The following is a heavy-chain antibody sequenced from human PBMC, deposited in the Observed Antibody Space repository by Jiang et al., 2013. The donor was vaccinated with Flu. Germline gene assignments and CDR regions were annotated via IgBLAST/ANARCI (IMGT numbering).Heavy chain of an antibody. CDR1: GFTFSSYA. CDR2: ISYDGSNK. D-gene: IGHD6-6*01. V-gene: IGHV3-30-3*01. CDR3: ARDSGSSSAFDY. Sequence: QLLESGGGVVQPGRSLRLSCAASGFTFSSYAMHWVRQAPGKGLEWVAVISYDGSNKYYADSVKGRFTISRDNSKNTLYLQMNSLRAEDTAVYYCARDSGSSSAFDYWGQGTLVTVSS. J-gene: IGHJ4*02.